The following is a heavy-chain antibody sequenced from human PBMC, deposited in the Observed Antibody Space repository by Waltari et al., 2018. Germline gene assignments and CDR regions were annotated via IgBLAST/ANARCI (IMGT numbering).Heavy chain of an antibody. V-gene: IGHV1-3*01. CDR1: GYTFTSYA. J-gene: IGHJ5*02. Sequence: QVQLVQSGAEVKKPGASVKVSCKASGYTFTSYAMHWVSQAPGQRLEWMGWINAGNGNTKYSQKFQGRVTITRDTSASTAYMELSSLRSEDTAVYYCARDKGYCSGGSCLSNWFDPWGQGTLVTVSS. CDR3: ARDKGYCSGGSCLSNWFDP. D-gene: IGHD2-15*01. CDR2: INAGNGNT.